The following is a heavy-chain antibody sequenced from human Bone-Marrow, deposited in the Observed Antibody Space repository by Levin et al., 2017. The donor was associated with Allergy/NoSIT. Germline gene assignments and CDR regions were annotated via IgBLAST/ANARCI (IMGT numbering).Heavy chain of an antibody. Sequence: GGSLRLSCATSGFAFKNYEMNWVRQAPGKGLEWIAHITTGSNTIYYADSVRGRFTISRDNAKSSLFLQMDSLRVEDTALYYCARDWWGGYFDFWGQGALVVVSS. CDR2: ITTGSNTI. J-gene: IGHJ4*02. CDR3: ARDWWGGYFDF. CDR1: GFAFKNYE. D-gene: IGHD2-8*02. V-gene: IGHV3-48*03.